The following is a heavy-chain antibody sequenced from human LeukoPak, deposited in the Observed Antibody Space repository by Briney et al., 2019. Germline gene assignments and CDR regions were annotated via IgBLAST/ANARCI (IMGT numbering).Heavy chain of an antibody. CDR3: ARAPSIAAAGTDY. CDR2: IYPGDSDT. V-gene: IGHV5-51*01. Sequence: GESLKISCKGSGYRFISYWIGWLGRMPGKGLKWMGIIYPGDSDTRYSPSFQGQVTISADKSISTAYLQWSSLKASDTAMYYCARAPSIAAAGTDYWGQGTLVTVSS. J-gene: IGHJ4*02. CDR1: GYRFISYW. D-gene: IGHD6-13*01.